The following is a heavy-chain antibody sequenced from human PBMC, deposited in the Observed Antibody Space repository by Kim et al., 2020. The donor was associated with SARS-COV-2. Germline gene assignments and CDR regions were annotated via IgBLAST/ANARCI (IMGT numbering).Heavy chain of an antibody. D-gene: IGHD3-3*01. CDR1: GGSISSYY. V-gene: IGHV4-4*07. J-gene: IGHJ2*01. CDR2: IYTSGST. CDR3: ARDYNHYDSWSERVRSWYFDL. Sequence: SETLSLTCTVSGGSISSYYWSWIRQPAGKGLEWIGRIYTSGSTNYNPSLKSRVTMSVDTSKNQFSLKLSSVTAADTAVYYCARDYNHYDSWSERVRSWYFDLWGRGTLVTVSS.